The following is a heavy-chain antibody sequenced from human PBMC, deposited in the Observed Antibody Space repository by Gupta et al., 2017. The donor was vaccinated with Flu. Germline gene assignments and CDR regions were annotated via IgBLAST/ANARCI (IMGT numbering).Heavy chain of an antibody. Sequence: EVQLAESGGGLVQPGGSLRLSCAASGFTLSNYWMHWVRQVPGKGLEWVSRIQFDGSSTSYADSVKGRFTISRDNAKNTLYLQMNGLGDDDTAVYYCTRVIVGSSGVFDIWGQGTMVTGSS. J-gene: IGHJ3*02. V-gene: IGHV3-74*01. D-gene: IGHD1-26*01. CDR1: GFTLSNYW. CDR2: IQFDGSST. CDR3: TRVIVGSSGVFDI.